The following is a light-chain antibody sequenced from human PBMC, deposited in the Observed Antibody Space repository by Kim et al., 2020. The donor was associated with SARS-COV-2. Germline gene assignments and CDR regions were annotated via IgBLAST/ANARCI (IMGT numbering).Light chain of an antibody. Sequence: LSSSPGESATLSCRASQSISTYLAWYQQRPGQAPRLLIYNAANRATGIPARFSGSGSGTDFTLTVSSLEPEDFAVYYCQQRFNWLTFGGGTKLEI. J-gene: IGKJ4*01. CDR3: QQRFNWLT. V-gene: IGKV3-11*01. CDR1: QSISTY. CDR2: NAA.